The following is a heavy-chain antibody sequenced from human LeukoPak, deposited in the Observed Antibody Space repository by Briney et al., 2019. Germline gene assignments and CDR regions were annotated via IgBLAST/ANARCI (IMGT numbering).Heavy chain of an antibody. Sequence: GGSLRLSCAASGFTFSSYAMSWIRQAPGKGLEWVSYISSSGSTIYYADSVKGRFTISRDNAKNSLYLQMNSLRAEDTAVYYCARGDSSGYYYGLVHIFWGQGTMVTVSP. CDR1: GFTFSSYA. CDR2: ISSSGSTI. J-gene: IGHJ3*01. D-gene: IGHD3-22*01. CDR3: ARGDSSGYYYGLVHIF. V-gene: IGHV3-11*01.